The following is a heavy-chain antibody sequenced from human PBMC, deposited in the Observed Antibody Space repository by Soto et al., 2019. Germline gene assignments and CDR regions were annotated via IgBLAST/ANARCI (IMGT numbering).Heavy chain of an antibody. Sequence: ASVKVSCKASGGTFSSYAISWVRQAPGQGLEGMGGIIPIFGTANYAQKFQGRVTITADESTSTAYMELSSLRSEDTAVYYCARDPGGGDFDYWGQGTLVTVSS. CDR1: GGTFSSYA. J-gene: IGHJ4*02. V-gene: IGHV1-69*13. CDR3: ARDPGGGDFDY. CDR2: IIPIFGTA. D-gene: IGHD1-26*01.